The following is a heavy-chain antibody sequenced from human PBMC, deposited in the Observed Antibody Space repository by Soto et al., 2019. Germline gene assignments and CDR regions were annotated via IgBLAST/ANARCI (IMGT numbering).Heavy chain of an antibody. V-gene: IGHV3-73*01. J-gene: IGHJ4*02. D-gene: IGHD2-2*01. Sequence: PGGSLRLPCAASGFTFSGSAMHWGRQAPGKGLWWVARSRSKANGYATAAAASVKGRFTISRDDTKNTTYQQMNSLRPDDTAVYYCTQLEYQLPHWGQGTLVTVSS. CDR1: GFTFSGSA. CDR2: SRSKANGYAT. CDR3: TQLEYQLPH.